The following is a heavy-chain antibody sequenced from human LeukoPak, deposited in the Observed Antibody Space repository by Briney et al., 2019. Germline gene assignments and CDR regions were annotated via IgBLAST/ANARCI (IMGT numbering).Heavy chain of an antibody. CDR3: ARDLEVGAILGY. D-gene: IGHD1-26*01. CDR1: GFTFSSYG. V-gene: IGHV3-33*01. CDR2: IWYDGSNK. J-gene: IGHJ4*02. Sequence: GGSLRLSCAASGFTFSSYGMHWVRQAPGKGLEWVAVIWYDGSNKYYADSVKGRFTISRDNSKNTLCLQMNSLRAEDTAVYYCARDLEVGAILGYWGQGTLVTVSS.